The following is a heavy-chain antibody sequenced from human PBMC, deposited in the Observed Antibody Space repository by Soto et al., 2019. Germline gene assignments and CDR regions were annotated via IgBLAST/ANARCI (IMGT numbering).Heavy chain of an antibody. CDR1: GFTFTRYS. J-gene: IGHJ4*02. Sequence: EVQLVESGGGLVKPGGSLRPSGAASGFTFTRYSMNWVRQPPGKGLEWVSSISSTTNYIYYGDSMKGRFTISRDNAKNSLYLEMNSLRAEDTAVYYCARESEDLTSNFDYWGQGTLVTVSS. CDR3: ARESEDLTSNFDY. V-gene: IGHV3-21*06. CDR2: ISSTTNYI.